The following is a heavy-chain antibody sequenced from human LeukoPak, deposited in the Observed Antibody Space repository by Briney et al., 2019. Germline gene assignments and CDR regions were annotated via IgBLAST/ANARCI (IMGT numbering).Heavy chain of an antibody. CDR3: ARDLINYYFDY. CDR1: GFTFGDYA. CDR2: IYCGSST. J-gene: IGHJ4*02. D-gene: IGHD3-10*01. V-gene: IGHV3-66*02. Sequence: GGSLRLSCSTSGFTFGDYAMSWLRHSPGKGLECVSVIYCGSSTFYPDLVEGRITIFRDNSKNTLYLQMNSLRAEDTAVYYCARDLINYYFDYWGQGTLVTVSS.